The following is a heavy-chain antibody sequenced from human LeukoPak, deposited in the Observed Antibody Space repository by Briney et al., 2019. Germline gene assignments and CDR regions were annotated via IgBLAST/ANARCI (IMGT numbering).Heavy chain of an antibody. CDR2: IWRGGNYK. D-gene: IGHD6-19*01. V-gene: IGHV3-33*01. J-gene: IGHJ5*02. Sequence: GGSLRLSXSASVFYFRTHAMHGVRQAPGKGRGGVAMIWRGGNYKYYADSVKGRFTISRDDSRSRMYLQMDSMRAEDTAVYYSAIDPPDSGWAFWSWGQGALVTVSS. CDR1: VFYFRTHA. CDR3: AIDPPDSGWAFWS.